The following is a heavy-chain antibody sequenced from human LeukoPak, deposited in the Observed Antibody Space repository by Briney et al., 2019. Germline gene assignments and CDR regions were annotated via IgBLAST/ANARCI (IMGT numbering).Heavy chain of an antibody. Sequence: SETLSLTCAVYGGSFSGYYWSWIRQPPGKGLEWIGEINHSGSTNYNPSLKSRVTISVDTSKNQFSLKRSSVTAADTAVYYCARVTYQYGMDVWGQGTTVTVSS. D-gene: IGHD2-2*01. CDR2: INHSGST. J-gene: IGHJ6*02. CDR1: GGSFSGYY. V-gene: IGHV4-34*01. CDR3: ARVTYQYGMDV.